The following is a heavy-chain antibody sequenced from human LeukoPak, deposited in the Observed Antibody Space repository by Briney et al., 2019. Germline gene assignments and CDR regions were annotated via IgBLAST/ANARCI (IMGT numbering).Heavy chain of an antibody. J-gene: IGHJ4*02. CDR3: ARGVYSGSYYLDY. CDR1: GGSISSGDYY. Sequence: SQTLSLTCTVSGGSISSGDYYWSWIRQPPGKGLEWIGYIYYSGSTYYNPSLKSRVTISVDTSKNQFSLKLSSVTAADTAVYYCARGVYSGSYYLDYWGQGTLVTVSS. CDR2: IYYSGST. D-gene: IGHD1-26*01. V-gene: IGHV4-30-4*01.